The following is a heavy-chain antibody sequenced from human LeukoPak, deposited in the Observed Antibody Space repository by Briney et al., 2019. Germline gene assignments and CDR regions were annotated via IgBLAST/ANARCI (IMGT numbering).Heavy chain of an antibody. V-gene: IGHV4-4*07. CDR3: ATSGSSFDYYHYIDV. J-gene: IGHJ6*03. CDR2: MYTSGDT. D-gene: IGHD3-10*01. CDR1: GVSVIPYY. Sequence: SETLSLTCTVSGVSVIPYYWSWLRQPAGEGPEWIGRMYTSGDTAYNPSLKSRVTMSIDTSKNQFSLKLSSVTAADTAVYYCATSGSSFDYYHYIDVWGKGTTVTVSS.